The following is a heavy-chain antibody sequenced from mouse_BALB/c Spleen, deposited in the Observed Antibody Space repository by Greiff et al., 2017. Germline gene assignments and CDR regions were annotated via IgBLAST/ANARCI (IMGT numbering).Heavy chain of an antibody. D-gene: IGHD2-4*01. Sequence: EVHLVESGPGLVKPSQTVSLTCTVTGISITTGNYRWSWIRQFPGNKLEWIGYIYYSGTITYNPSLTSRTTITRDTSKNQFFLEMNSLTAEDTATYYCARDWGLRGMDYWGQGTSVTVSS. J-gene: IGHJ4*01. CDR3: ARDWGLRGMDY. V-gene: IGHV3-5*02. CDR2: IYYSGTI. CDR1: GISITTGNYR.